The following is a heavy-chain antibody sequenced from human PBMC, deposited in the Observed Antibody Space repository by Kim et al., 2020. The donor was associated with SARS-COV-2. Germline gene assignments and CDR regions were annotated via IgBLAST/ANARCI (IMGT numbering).Heavy chain of an antibody. V-gene: IGHV1-3*04. CDR2: ISTIDGNT. D-gene: IGHD2-8*02. CDR1: GYNFGNDA. CDR3: AREEYRGNWWWYTY. J-gene: IGHJ4*02. Sequence: ASVKVSCKASGYNFGNDAIHWVRQAPGQGLEWMGYISTIDGNTKYSERFQGRVTITCNTSANTVYMDVSSLRSEDTAIYYCAREEYRGNWWWYTYWGQGALVTVSS.